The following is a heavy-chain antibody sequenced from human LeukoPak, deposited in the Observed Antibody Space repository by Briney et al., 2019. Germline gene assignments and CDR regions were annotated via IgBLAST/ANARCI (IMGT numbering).Heavy chain of an antibody. CDR1: GGSISSGDYY. CDR3: ARTPYYYDSSGRPFDY. CDR2: IYYSGST. V-gene: IGHV4-30-4*01. J-gene: IGHJ4*02. D-gene: IGHD3-22*01. Sequence: SETLSLTCTVSGGSISSGDYYWSWIRQPPGKGLEWIGYIYYSGSTYYNPSLKSRVTISVDTSKNQFSLKLSSVTAAGTAVYYCARTPYYYDSSGRPFDYWGQGTLVTVSS.